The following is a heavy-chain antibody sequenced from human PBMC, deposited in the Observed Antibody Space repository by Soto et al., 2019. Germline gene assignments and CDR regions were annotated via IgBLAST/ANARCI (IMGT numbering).Heavy chain of an antibody. V-gene: IGHV3-23*01. CDR3: AKGGLLPRANRWF. CDR1: VFTFRNYP. J-gene: IGHJ4*02. CDR2: ISGSGVDT. Sequence: GWSLRLSCASSVFTFRNYPMTWVRQAPGKGLDWVSAISGSGVDTYYPDSVKGRVTISRDNSKNTLYLQINSLRAEDTAVYYCAKGGLLPRANRWFWGQGTLVTVSS. D-gene: IGHD2-2*01.